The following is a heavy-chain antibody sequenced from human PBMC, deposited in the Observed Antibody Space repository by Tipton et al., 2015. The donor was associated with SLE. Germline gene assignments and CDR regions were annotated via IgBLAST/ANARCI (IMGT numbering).Heavy chain of an antibody. CDR3: TRGGRGDGANPFDP. V-gene: IGHV4-59*12. Sequence: TLSLTCTVSGGSISGYHWSWLRQPPGKGLEWIGYISYTETTKYNPSLESRVIISVDTSKNQFSLRLSSVTVADTAVYYCTRGGRGDGANPFDPWGQGTLVTVSS. J-gene: IGHJ5*02. CDR2: ISYTETT. D-gene: IGHD4/OR15-4a*01. CDR1: GGSISGYH.